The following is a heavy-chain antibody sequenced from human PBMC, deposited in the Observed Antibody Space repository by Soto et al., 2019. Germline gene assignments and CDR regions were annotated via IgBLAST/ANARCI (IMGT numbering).Heavy chain of an antibody. CDR1: GYTFTSYG. V-gene: IGHV1-18*01. Sequence: ASVTGFCTASGYTFTSYGISWVRQAPGQGLEWMGWISAYNGNTNYAQKLQGRVTMTTDTSTSTAYMELRSLRYDETAVYYCARVTIFGVPYYYMDVWGKGTTVTVSS. J-gene: IGHJ6*03. CDR2: ISAYNGNT. CDR3: ARVTIFGVPYYYMDV. D-gene: IGHD3-3*01.